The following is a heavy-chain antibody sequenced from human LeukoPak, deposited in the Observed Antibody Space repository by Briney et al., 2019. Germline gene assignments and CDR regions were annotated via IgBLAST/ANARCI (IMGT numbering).Heavy chain of an antibody. D-gene: IGHD2-15*01. J-gene: IGHJ4*02. Sequence: KPSETLSLTCTVSGGSISSYYWSWIRQPPGKGLEWIGYIYYSGSTNYNPSLKSRVTISVDTSKNQFSLKLSSVTAADTAVYYCARAAYCSGGSCLMYWGQGTLVTVSS. CDR3: ARAAYCSGGSCLMY. V-gene: IGHV4-59*01. CDR1: GGSISSYY. CDR2: IYYSGST.